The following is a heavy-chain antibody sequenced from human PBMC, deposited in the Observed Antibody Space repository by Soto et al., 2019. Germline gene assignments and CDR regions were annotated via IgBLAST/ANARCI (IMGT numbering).Heavy chain of an antibody. CDR3: ARGRGYGYGIDF. J-gene: IGHJ4*02. Sequence: PSETLSLTCTVSGGSISSGDHFWSWIRQPPGEGLECIGYILYSGTTYYSPSLKSRIATSVDTSKNQFSLRLSSVSAADTAVYFCARGRGYGYGIDFWGQGTLVTVSS. CDR2: ILYSGTT. V-gene: IGHV4-30-4*01. D-gene: IGHD5-18*01. CDR1: GGSISSGDHF.